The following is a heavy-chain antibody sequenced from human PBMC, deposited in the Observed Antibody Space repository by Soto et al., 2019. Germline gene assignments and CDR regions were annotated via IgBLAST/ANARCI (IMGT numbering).Heavy chain of an antibody. CDR1: GFSFSSYC. Sequence: EVQLVESGGGLVQPGGSLRLSCAASGFSFSSYCMHWLRQVPGKGLVWVSRINGDGDYTNYADSVKGRFTISRDNAKNTLYLQMNSRRAEDTAVSYCARERGGYSSDFWGQGTLVTVSS. J-gene: IGHJ4*02. CDR3: ARERGGYSSDF. CDR2: INGDGDYT. D-gene: IGHD2-15*01. V-gene: IGHV3-74*01.